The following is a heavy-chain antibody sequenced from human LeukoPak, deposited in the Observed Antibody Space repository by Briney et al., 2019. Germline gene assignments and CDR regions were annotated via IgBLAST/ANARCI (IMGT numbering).Heavy chain of an antibody. V-gene: IGHV3-74*01. CDR3: VRDNYYSMDV. CDR2: IDGDGSNI. CDR1: GFTFSNTW. Sequence: PGGSLRLSCAASGFTFSNTWMHWVRQAPGKGLVWVSRIDGDGSNIINADSVKGRFTISRDNAKNTLYLQMDSLRAEDTAVYYCVRDNYYSMDVWGQGTTVTVSS. J-gene: IGHJ6*02.